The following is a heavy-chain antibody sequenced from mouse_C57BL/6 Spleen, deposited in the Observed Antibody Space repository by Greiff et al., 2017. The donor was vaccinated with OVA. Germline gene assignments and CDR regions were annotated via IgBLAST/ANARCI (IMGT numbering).Heavy chain of an antibody. D-gene: IGHD2-2*01. J-gene: IGHJ3*01. Sequence: EVQLQQSGAELVRPGASVKLSCTASGFNIKDDYMHWVKQRPEQGLEWIGWIDPENGDTEYASKFQGKATITADTSSNTAYLQHSSLTSEDTAVYYCTTYGYSFAYWGQGTLVTVSA. CDR1: GFNIKDDY. CDR2: IDPENGDT. CDR3: TTYGYSFAY. V-gene: IGHV14-4*01.